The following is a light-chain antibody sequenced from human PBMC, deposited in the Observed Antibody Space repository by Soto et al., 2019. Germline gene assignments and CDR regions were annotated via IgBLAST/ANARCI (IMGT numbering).Light chain of an antibody. Sequence: QSALTQPPSVSGAPGQRVTISCTGSSSNIGAGYDVHWYQQLPGTAPKLLIYGNSNRPSGVPDRFSGSKSGTSASLAITGLQAEDEADYYCQSYDSNLRSVLFGGGTKLTAL. J-gene: IGLJ2*01. V-gene: IGLV1-40*01. CDR3: QSYDSNLRSVL. CDR2: GNS. CDR1: SSNIGAGYD.